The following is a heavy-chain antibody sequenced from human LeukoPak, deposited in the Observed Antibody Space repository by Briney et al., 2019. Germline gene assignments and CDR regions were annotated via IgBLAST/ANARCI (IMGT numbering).Heavy chain of an antibody. Sequence: GASVKVSCKASGYTFTSYGISWVRQATGQGLEWMGWISAYNGNTNYAQKLQGRVTMTTDTSTSTAYMELSSLRSEDTAVYYCARAADTAMVYGYYYYMDVWGKGTMVTVSS. J-gene: IGHJ6*03. CDR2: ISAYNGNT. V-gene: IGHV1-18*01. CDR1: GYTFTSYG. CDR3: ARAADTAMVYGYYYYMDV. D-gene: IGHD5-18*01.